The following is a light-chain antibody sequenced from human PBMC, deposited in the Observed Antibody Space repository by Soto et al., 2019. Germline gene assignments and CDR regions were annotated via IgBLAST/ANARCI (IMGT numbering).Light chain of an antibody. CDR3: QQYDSTPPT. CDR1: QSVNSNY. CDR2: GAS. J-gene: IGKJ1*01. V-gene: IGKV3-20*01. Sequence: EIVLTQSPGTLSLSRGDRATLSCRASQSVNSNYLAWYQRKPGQAPRLLIYGASNRATDIPYRFSASGSGTAFTLTITRLEAEDFAVYYCQQYDSTPPTFGQGTKVEV.